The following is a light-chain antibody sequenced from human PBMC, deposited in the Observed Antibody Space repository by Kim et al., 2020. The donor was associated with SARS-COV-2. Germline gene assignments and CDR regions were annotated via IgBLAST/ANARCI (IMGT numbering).Light chain of an antibody. CDR2: DVN. CDR1: SSDVGDYNS. V-gene: IGLV2-14*01. Sequence: QSAVTQPASVSGSPGQSITISCTGTSSDVGDYNSVSWYQQHPGKAPKLLIYDVNKRPSGVSNRFSGSKSGNTASLTISGLQAEDEADYCCTSYTRNSVVFGGGTQLTVL. CDR3: TSYTRNSVV. J-gene: IGLJ2*01.